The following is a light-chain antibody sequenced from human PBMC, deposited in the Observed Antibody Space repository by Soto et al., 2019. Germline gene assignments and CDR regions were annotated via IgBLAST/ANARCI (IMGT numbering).Light chain of an antibody. CDR1: QSLRSS. V-gene: IGKV3-15*01. CDR3: QQYNNWPRT. J-gene: IGKJ5*01. Sequence: ETMMTQSPDTLSVSLGERATLSCRASQSLRSSLAWYQQKPGQAPRLLIYDASTRATGIPAGFSGSGSGTDFSLTISSLEPEDFAVYYCQQYNNWPRTFGQGTRLEIK. CDR2: DAS.